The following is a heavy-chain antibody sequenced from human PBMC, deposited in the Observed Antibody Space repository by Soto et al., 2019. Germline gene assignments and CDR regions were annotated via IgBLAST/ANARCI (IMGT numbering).Heavy chain of an antibody. J-gene: IGHJ4*02. D-gene: IGHD6-19*01. V-gene: IGHV3-23*01. Sequence: GGSLRLSCAPSGFTLSSHAMSWVRQAPGKGLEWVSAISGSGGSTYYADSVKGRFTISRDNSKNTLYLQMNSLRAEDTAVYYCAKGRGWSPYYFDYWGQGTLVTVSS. CDR1: GFTLSSHA. CDR2: ISGSGGST. CDR3: AKGRGWSPYYFDY.